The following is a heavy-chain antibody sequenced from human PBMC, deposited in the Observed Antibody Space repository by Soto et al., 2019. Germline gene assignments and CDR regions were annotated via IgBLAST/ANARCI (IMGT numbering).Heavy chain of an antibody. J-gene: IGHJ4*02. Sequence: EVQLLESGGGLVQPGGSLRLSCAASGFTFSSYAMSWVRQAPGKGLEWVSAISGSGGSTYYADSMKGRFTISRDNSKNTLYLQMNSLRAEDTAVYYCAKDPIEYYDFWSGYYWDYWGQGTLVTGSS. V-gene: IGHV3-23*01. D-gene: IGHD3-3*01. CDR2: ISGSGGST. CDR3: AKDPIEYYDFWSGYYWDY. CDR1: GFTFSSYA.